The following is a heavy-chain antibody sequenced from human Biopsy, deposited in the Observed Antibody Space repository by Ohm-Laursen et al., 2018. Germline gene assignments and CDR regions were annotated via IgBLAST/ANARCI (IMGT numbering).Heavy chain of an antibody. CDR1: GYNFINYS. D-gene: IGHD3-16*02. V-gene: IGHV1-18*01. CDR3: ARGEVTFGELIVSLDS. J-gene: IGHJ4*02. Sequence: ASVKVSCKTPGYNFINYSINWVRQAPGQGLEWMGWIRPLNGDTKYGQKFQDRVTMTTDTSTSTVYMELTSLRSDDTAVYYCARGEVTFGELIVSLDSWGQGTLVTVSS. CDR2: IRPLNGDT.